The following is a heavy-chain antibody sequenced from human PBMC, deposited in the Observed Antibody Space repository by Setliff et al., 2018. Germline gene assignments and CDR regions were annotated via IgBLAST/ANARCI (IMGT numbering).Heavy chain of an antibody. CDR3: TTGSVCVGDCYSGRLNY. CDR1: GFTFSTHS. CDR2: ISRSSTYI. D-gene: IGHD2-21*02. V-gene: IGHV3-21*03. J-gene: IGHJ4*02. Sequence: GGSLRLSCAASGFTFSTHSMNWVRQAPGKGLEWVSSISRSSTYIYYADSMKGRFTISRDNAKNSLYLQMNSLRAEDTAVYYCTTGSVCVGDCYSGRLNYWGQGTLVTVSS.